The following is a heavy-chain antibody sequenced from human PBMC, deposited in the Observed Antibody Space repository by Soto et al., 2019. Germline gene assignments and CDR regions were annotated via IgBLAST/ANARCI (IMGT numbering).Heavy chain of an antibody. CDR3: ARGGWSRDV. V-gene: IGHV4-59*11. CDR1: GGSISSHY. CDR2: IYYSGST. Sequence: SETLSLTCTVSGGSISSHYWSWIRQPPGKGLEWIGYIYYSGSTNYNPSLKSRVTISVDTSKNQFSLKLSSVTAADTAVYYCARGGWSRDVGGGGTRVTVSS. J-gene: IGHJ6*02. D-gene: IGHD2-15*01.